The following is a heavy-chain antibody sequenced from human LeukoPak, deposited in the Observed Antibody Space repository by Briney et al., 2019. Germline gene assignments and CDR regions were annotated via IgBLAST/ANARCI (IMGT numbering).Heavy chain of an antibody. CDR3: VTDRARLFWYFDL. Sequence: ASVKVSCKVSGTTLSDLSIHWVRQAPGKGLEYVGGSDPEDGETFHAQNFQGRVTMTEDTSIDTAYMELSSLRSEDTAVYYCVTDRARLFWYFDLWGRGTLVTVSS. D-gene: IGHD2-21*02. J-gene: IGHJ2*01. CDR1: GTTLSDLS. CDR2: SDPEDGET. V-gene: IGHV1-24*01.